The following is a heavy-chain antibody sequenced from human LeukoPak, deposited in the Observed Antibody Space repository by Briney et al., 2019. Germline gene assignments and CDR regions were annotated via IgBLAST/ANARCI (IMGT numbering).Heavy chain of an antibody. CDR2: IHYDGSNN. V-gene: IGHV3-30*02. D-gene: IGHD3-16*01. CDR3: ARGGFGAYYYYYMDV. CDR1: GFTFSSYA. Sequence: GGSLRLSCAASGFTFSSYAMHWVRQAPGKGLEWVAFIHYDGSNNYYADSVKGRFTISRDNSKNTLYLQLGSLRADDMAVYFCARGGFGAYYYYYMDVWGKGTTVTISS. J-gene: IGHJ6*03.